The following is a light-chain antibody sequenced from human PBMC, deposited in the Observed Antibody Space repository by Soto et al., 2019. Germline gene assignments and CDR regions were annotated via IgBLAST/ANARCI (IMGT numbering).Light chain of an antibody. J-gene: IGKJ4*01. CDR2: GAS. V-gene: IGKV3-20*01. Sequence: EIVLTQSPGTLSLSPGERATLSCRASQSVSSSYLAWYQQKPGQAPRLLIYGASSRATGIPGRFSGSGSGTDFTLTINRLEPEDFAVYYCQQYGRSPFTFGRGTRVEIK. CDR1: QSVSSSY. CDR3: QQYGRSPFT.